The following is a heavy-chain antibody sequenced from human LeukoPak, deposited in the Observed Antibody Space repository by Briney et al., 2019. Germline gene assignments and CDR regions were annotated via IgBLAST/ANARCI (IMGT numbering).Heavy chain of an antibody. J-gene: IGHJ4*02. V-gene: IGHV1-2*02. CDR2: INPNSGGT. Sequence: ASVKVSCKASGYTFTGYYMHWVRQAPGQGLEWMGWINPNSGGTNYAQKSQGRVTMTRDTSISTAYMELSRLRSDDTAVYYCARVLHYYYGSGSYYEDALDYWGQGTLVTVSS. CDR1: GYTFTGYY. D-gene: IGHD3-10*01. CDR3: ARVLHYYYGSGSYYEDALDY.